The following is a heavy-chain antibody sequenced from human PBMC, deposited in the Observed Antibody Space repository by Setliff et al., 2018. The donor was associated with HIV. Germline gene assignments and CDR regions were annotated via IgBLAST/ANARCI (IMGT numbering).Heavy chain of an antibody. J-gene: IGHJ5*02. Sequence: PSETLSLTCTVSGASISTYYWSWIRQPPGKGLEWIGYIFYSGSSNYNPSLKSRVTMSVDTSKNQFSLNLTSVTAADTAVYYCARDRGSYNFWSGLARGDNWFDPWGQGTLVNRLL. CDR2: IFYSGSS. CDR3: ARDRGSYNFWSGLARGDNWFDP. V-gene: IGHV4-59*01. D-gene: IGHD3-3*01. CDR1: GASISTYY.